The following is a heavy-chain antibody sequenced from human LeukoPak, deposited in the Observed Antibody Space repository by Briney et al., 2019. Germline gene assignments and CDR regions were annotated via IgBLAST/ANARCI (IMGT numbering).Heavy chain of an antibody. Sequence: GGSLRPSCAAAGFTFNNYATNCVRQAPGNGMEWVSSVSGGGETTYYADSAKGRFTISRDNSQNTLYLQMNSLRAEDTAVYYCARDYADYVGYFFFDYWGQGTLVTVSS. CDR2: VSGGGETT. D-gene: IGHD4-17*01. CDR1: GFTFNNYA. CDR3: ARDYADYVGYFFFDY. J-gene: IGHJ4*02. V-gene: IGHV3-23*01.